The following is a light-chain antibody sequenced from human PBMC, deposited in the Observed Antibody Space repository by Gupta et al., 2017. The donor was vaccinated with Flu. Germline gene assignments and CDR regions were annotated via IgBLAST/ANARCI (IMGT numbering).Light chain of an antibody. CDR2: RNN. V-gene: IGLV1-47*01. CDR3: SAWDDNLSAGV. J-gene: IGLJ3*02. Sequence: QSLLTQPPSASGTPGQRVTISCSGSSSNIGNNYVYWYQHLPGTAPKLLIYRNNQRPSGVPDRFSGSNSATSASLAISGLRSEDEGVYYCSAWDDNLSAGVFGGGTKLTVV. CDR1: SSNIGNNY.